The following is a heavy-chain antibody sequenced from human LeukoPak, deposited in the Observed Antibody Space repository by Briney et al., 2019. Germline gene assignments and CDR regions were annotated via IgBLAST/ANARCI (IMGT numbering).Heavy chain of an antibody. CDR1: GGSIRSSYYF. V-gene: IGHV4-39*01. D-gene: IGHD3-22*01. Sequence: SETLSLTCTASGGSIRSSYYFWGWIRQPPGKGLEWIGSIYDSGSTYYNPSLKSRVTISVDTSKNQFSLKLNSVTAADTAVYYCATNYYDSSGYLPYYYYGMDVWGQGTTVTVSS. J-gene: IGHJ6*02. CDR3: ATNYYDSSGYLPYYYYGMDV. CDR2: IYDSGST.